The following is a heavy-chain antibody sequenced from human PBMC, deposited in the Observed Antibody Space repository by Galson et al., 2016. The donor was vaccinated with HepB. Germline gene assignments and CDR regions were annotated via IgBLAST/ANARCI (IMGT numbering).Heavy chain of an antibody. CDR3: ARSLLGYCSSTRCHGAWFDP. V-gene: IGHV4-59*01. J-gene: IGHJ5*02. CDR2: IYYSGST. D-gene: IGHD2-2*01. Sequence: SETLSLTCTVSGGSISSYYWSWIRQPPGKGLEWIGYIYYSGSTNYNPSLKSRVTISVDTSKNQFSLKLSSVTAADTAVYYWARSLLGYCSSTRCHGAWFDPWGQGTLVPVSS. CDR1: GGSISSYY.